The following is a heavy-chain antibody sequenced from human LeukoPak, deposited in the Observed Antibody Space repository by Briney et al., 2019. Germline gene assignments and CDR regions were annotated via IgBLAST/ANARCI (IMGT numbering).Heavy chain of an antibody. CDR3: AKSQLWAPDYFDY. Sequence: GSLRLSCAASGFTFSSYAMSWVRQAPGKGLEWVSAISGSGGSAYYADSVKGRFTISRDNSKNTLYLQMNSLRAEDTAVYYCAKSQLWAPDYFDYWGQGTLVTVSS. V-gene: IGHV3-23*01. CDR1: GFTFSSYA. CDR2: ISGSGGSA. D-gene: IGHD5-18*01. J-gene: IGHJ4*02.